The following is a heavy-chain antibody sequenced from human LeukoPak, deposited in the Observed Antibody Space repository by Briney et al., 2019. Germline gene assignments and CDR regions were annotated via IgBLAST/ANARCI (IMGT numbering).Heavy chain of an antibody. CDR2: ISGSSSHT. J-gene: IGHJ3*02. CDR1: GFTFSDYC. V-gene: IGHV3-11*05. D-gene: IGHD6-19*01. CDR3: AREGIAVADDAFDI. Sequence: GGSLRLSCAASGFTFSDYCMSWIRQAPGQGLEWVSYISGSSSHTNYADSVKGRFTISRDIAKNSLYLQMNSLRAEDTAVYYCAREGIAVADDAFDIWGQGTMVTVSS.